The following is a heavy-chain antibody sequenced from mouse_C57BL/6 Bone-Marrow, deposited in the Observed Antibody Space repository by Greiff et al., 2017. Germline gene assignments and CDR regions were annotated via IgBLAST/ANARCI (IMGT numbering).Heavy chain of an antibody. J-gene: IGHJ2*01. Sequence: EVQLRQSGPELVKPGASVKISCKASGYTFTDYYMNWVKQSHGKSLEWIGDINPNNGGTSYNQKFKGKATLTVDKSSSTAYMERRSLTSEDSAVYYCARTLSFDYWGQGTTLTVSS. CDR1: GYTFTDYY. CDR2: INPNNGGT. CDR3: ARTLSFDY. V-gene: IGHV1-26*01.